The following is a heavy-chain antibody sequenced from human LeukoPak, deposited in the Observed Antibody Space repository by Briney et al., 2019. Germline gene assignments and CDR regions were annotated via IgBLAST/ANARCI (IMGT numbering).Heavy chain of an antibody. CDR2: IYYSGST. J-gene: IGHJ4*02. Sequence: SETLSLTCTVSGGPISSSRYYWGWIRQPPGKGLEWIGSIYYSGSTYYNPSLKSRVTISVDTSKNQFSLKLSSVTAADTAVCYCARLSPYLGSGSSAFPGDFWGQGTLVTVSS. D-gene: IGHD3-10*01. CDR1: GGPISSSRYY. V-gene: IGHV4-39*01. CDR3: ARLSPYLGSGSSAFPGDF.